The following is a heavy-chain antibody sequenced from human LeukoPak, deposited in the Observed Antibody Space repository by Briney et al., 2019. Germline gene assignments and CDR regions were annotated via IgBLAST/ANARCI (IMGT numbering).Heavy chain of an antibody. J-gene: IGHJ4*02. CDR1: GFTFSAYW. CDR3: AREGQWVVGDLGH. CDR2: LSGDGRIK. Sequence: QPRGSLRLSCAASGFTFSAYWMHWVRQVPGKGLVWVSRLSGDGRIKSNADSVKGRFTVSRGNAKNTMYLQMNSLRVEDTAVYYCAREGQWVVGDLGHWGQGTLVAVSS. D-gene: IGHD6-19*01. V-gene: IGHV3-74*01.